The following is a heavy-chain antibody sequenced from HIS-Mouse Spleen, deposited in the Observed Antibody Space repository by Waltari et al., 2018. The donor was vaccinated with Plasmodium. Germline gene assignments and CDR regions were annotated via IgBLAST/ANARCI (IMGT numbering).Heavy chain of an antibody. D-gene: IGHD5-12*01. CDR3: ARGPGDIVATTFDY. Sequence: QVQLQQWGAGLLKPSETLSLTCAVYGGSFSGYSWSWIRPPPGKGLEWIGEINHSGSTNYNPSLKSRVTISVDTSKNQFSLKLSSVTAADTAVYYCARGPGDIVATTFDYWGQGTLVTVSS. J-gene: IGHJ4*02. CDR1: GGSFSGYS. V-gene: IGHV4-34*01. CDR2: INHSGST.